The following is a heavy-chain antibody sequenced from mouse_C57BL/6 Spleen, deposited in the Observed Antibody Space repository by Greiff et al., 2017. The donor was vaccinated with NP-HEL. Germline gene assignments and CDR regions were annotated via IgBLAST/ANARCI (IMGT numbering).Heavy chain of an antibody. J-gene: IGHJ2*01. CDR3: ARGHSNYGYFDY. Sequence: VKLQESGAELVKPGASVKISCKASGYAFSSYWMNWVKQRPGKGLEWIGQIYPGDGDTNYNGKFKGKATLTADKSSSTAYMQLSSLTSEDSAVYFCARGHSNYGYFDYWGQGTTLTVSS. D-gene: IGHD2-5*01. CDR2: IYPGDGDT. V-gene: IGHV1-80*01. CDR1: GYAFSSYW.